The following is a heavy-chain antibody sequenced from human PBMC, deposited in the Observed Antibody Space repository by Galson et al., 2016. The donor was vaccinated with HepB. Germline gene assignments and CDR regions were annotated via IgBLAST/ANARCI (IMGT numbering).Heavy chain of an antibody. CDR1: GFTFSNAW. CDR2: IKSKTDGGTT. Sequence: SLRLSCAASGFTFSNAWMTWVRQAPGKGLEWVGRIKSKTDGGTTYYAAPVKDKFTISRDNSKNTLYLQMDSLRAEDTAVYYCARGMSRYGPYWYFDLWGRGTLVTVSS. V-gene: IGHV3-15*01. CDR3: ARGMSRYGPYWYFDL. J-gene: IGHJ2*01. D-gene: IGHD4-17*01.